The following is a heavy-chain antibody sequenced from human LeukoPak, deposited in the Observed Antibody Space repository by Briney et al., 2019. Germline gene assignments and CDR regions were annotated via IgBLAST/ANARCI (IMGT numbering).Heavy chain of an antibody. CDR2: IYSGGST. CDR1: GFTVSSNY. V-gene: IGHV3-53*01. Sequence: GGSLRLSCAASGFTVSSNYMSWVRQAPGKGLEWVSVIYSGGSTYYADSVKGRFTISRDNAKNSLYLQMNSLRAEDTAVYYCASLITPAGNYWGQGTLVTVSS. CDR3: ASLITPAGNY. D-gene: IGHD6-13*01. J-gene: IGHJ4*02.